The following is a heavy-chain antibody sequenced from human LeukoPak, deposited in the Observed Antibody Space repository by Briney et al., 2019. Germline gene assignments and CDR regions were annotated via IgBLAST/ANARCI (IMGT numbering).Heavy chain of an antibody. CDR3: ARSGVPGAMTWFDP. D-gene: IGHD2-2*01. J-gene: IGHJ5*02. Sequence: GESLKISCKGSGYSFTTYWISWVRQMPGKGREWMVIIFPGDSDTRYRPSFQGQVTISADKSISTAYLQWRSLKASDTAMYYCARSGVPGAMTWFDPWGQGTLVTVSS. CDR1: GYSFTTYW. V-gene: IGHV5-51*01. CDR2: IFPGDSDT.